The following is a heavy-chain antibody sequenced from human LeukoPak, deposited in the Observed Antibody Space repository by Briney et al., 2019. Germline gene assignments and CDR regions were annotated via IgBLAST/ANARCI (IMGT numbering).Heavy chain of an antibody. V-gene: IGHV1-2*06. D-gene: IGHD2-8*02. J-gene: IGHJ4*02. CDR2: INPNSGGT. CDR1: GYTFTGYY. Sequence: ASVKVSCKASGYTFTGYYMHWVRQAPGHGLEWMGRINPNSGGTNYAQKFQGRVTMTRNTSISTGYMELSGLRSDDTAVYYCARDLLVDYWGQGTLVTVSS. CDR3: ARDLLVDY.